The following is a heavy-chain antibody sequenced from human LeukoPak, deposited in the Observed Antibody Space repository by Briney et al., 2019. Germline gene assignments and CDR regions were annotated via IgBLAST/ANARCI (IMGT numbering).Heavy chain of an antibody. CDR3: ARGYYYDSSGQRGNWFDP. CDR1: GFTFSSYG. CDR2: ISYDGSNK. D-gene: IGHD3-22*01. J-gene: IGHJ5*02. V-gene: IGHV3-30*03. Sequence: GRSLRLSCAASGFTFSSYGMHWVRQAPGKGLEWVAVISYDGSNKYYADSVKGRFTISRDNSKNTLYLQMNSLRAEDTAVYYCARGYYYDSSGQRGNWFDPWGQGTLVTVSS.